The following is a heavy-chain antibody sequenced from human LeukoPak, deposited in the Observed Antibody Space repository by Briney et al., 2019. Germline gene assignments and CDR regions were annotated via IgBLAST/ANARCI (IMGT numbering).Heavy chain of an antibody. J-gene: IGHJ6*02. CDR1: GFTFDDYA. V-gene: IGHV3-9*01. CDR3: AKDIGPNDYDFWSGYYRHPLYYYGMDV. CDR2: ISWNSGSI. Sequence: GRSLRLSCAASGFTFDDYAMHWGRQAPGKGLEWVSGISWNSGSIGYADSVKGRFTISRDNAKNSLYPQMNSLRAEDTALYYCAKDIGPNDYDFWSGYYRHPLYYYGMDVWGQGTTVTVSS. D-gene: IGHD3-3*01.